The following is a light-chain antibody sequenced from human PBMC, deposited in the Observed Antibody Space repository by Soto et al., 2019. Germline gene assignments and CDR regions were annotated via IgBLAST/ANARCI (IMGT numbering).Light chain of an antibody. Sequence: QSALTQPASVSGSPGQSITISGTGISSDVGGYYRVSWYQHHPGNAPRLMIFDVSKLPSGVSSRFSGSKSGNTASLTISGLQAEDEATYCCNPYSSSNNLEGVFGVGTKLTVL. CDR3: NPYSSSNNLEGV. J-gene: IGLJ3*02. CDR2: DVS. CDR1: SSDVGGYYR. V-gene: IGLV2-14*03.